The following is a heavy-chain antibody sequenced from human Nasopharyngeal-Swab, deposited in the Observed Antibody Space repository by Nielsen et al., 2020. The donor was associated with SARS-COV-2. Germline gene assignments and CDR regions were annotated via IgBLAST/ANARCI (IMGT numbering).Heavy chain of an antibody. CDR3: ARIAGRGSIYYYYMDV. CDR2: ISGSGSYV. CDR1: GFTFNSYS. Sequence: GSLRLSCAGSGFTFNSYSMIWVRQVPGEGPEWVSSISGSGSYVYYADSVKGRFTISKDSAKNSLYLQMNSLRAEDTAVYFCARIAGRGSIYYYYMDVWGTGTTVTVSS. J-gene: IGHJ6*03. V-gene: IGHV3-21*01. D-gene: IGHD1-26*01.